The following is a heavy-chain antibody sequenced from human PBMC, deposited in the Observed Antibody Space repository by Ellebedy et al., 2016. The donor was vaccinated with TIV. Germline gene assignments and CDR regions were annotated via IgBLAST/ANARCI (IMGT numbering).Heavy chain of an antibody. CDR2: INPSGGST. CDR3: ASPRTHGRGRVYYYGMDV. J-gene: IGHJ6*02. CDR1: GYTFTSYY. V-gene: IGHV1-46*01. D-gene: IGHD3-16*01. Sequence: AASVTVSCKASGYTFTSYYMHWVRQAPGQGLEWMGIINPSGGSTSYAQKFQGRVTMTRDTSTSTVYMELSSLRSEDTAVYYCASPRTHGRGRVYYYGMDVWGQGTTVTVSS.